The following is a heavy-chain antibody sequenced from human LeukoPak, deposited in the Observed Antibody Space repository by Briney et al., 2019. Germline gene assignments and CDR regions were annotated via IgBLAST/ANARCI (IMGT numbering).Heavy chain of an antibody. CDR2: IIPIFGTA. V-gene: IGHV1-69*05. CDR1: GGTFSSYA. D-gene: IGHD1-1*01. CDR3: ARDGATGTADYFQH. J-gene: IGHJ1*01. Sequence: GASVKVSCKASGGTFSSYAISWVRQAPGQGLEWMGGIIPIFGTANYAQKFQGRVTVTTDASTSTAYMELSSLRSEDTAVYYCARDGATGTADYFQHWGQGTLVTVSS.